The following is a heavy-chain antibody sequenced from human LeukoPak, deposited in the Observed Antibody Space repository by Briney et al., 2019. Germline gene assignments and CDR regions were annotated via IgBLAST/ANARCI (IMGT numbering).Heavy chain of an antibody. D-gene: IGHD3-10*01. CDR3: AKFYGSGSPIFDY. J-gene: IGHJ4*02. CDR1: GFTFSSYG. V-gene: IGHV3-30*02. Sequence: PGGFLRLSCAASGFTFSSYGMHWVRQAPGKGLEWVAFIRYDGSNKYYADSVKGRFTISRDNSKNTLYLQMNSLRAEDTAVYYCAKFYGSGSPIFDYWGQGTLVTVSS. CDR2: IRYDGSNK.